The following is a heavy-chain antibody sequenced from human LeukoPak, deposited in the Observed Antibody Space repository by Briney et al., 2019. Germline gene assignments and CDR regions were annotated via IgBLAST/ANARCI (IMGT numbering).Heavy chain of an antibody. CDR2: ISTSGGTT. CDR1: GFTFSSYA. J-gene: IGHJ4*02. Sequence: GGSLRLSCAASGFTFSSYAMSWVRQAPGKGLEWVSGISTSGGTTSYADSVKGRFTISRDNPRNTRYMQMSSLRDEDTAVYYCAIMHRYYDGSGYWGQWGQGTLVTVSS. CDR3: AIMHRYYDGSGYWGQ. V-gene: IGHV3-23*01. D-gene: IGHD3-22*01.